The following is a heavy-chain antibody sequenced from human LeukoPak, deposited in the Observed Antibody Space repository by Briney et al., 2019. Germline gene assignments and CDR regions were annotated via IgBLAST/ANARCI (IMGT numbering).Heavy chain of an antibody. CDR2: IHNSGST. CDR1: GGSISSYC. J-gene: IGHJ4*02. CDR3: ARATYYYGSGSPIPDY. V-gene: IGHV4-59*01. D-gene: IGHD3-10*01. Sequence: SETLSLTCTISGGSISSYCWSWIRQSPGKGLEWIGYIHNSGSTRYNPSLKRRVNISVDKSKNQFSLKVSSLTAADTAVYYCARATYYYGSGSPIPDYWGQGTLVTVSS.